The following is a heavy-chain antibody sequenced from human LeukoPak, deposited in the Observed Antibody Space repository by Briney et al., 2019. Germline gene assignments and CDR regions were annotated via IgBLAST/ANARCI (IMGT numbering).Heavy chain of an antibody. CDR1: GYSFTSYW. D-gene: IGHD3-10*01. CDR3: ARIPMAFGGMDV. V-gene: IGHV5-51*01. J-gene: IGHJ6*02. Sequence: GESLKISCKGSGYSFTSYWIGWVRQLPGKGLEGMGIIYPSDSDTRYSPSFQGQVTISADKSIGTAYLQWSSLKAADTAMYYCARIPMAFGGMDVWGQGTTVTVSS. CDR2: IYPSDSDT.